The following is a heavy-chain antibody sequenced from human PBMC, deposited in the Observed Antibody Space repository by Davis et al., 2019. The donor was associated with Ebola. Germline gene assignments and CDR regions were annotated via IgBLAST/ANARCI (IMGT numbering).Heavy chain of an antibody. CDR3: TKGQSSVSDAGFDF. D-gene: IGHD2-15*01. Sequence: GGSLRLSCAASGFTFKNYAMNWVRPAPGKGLEWVTGISGSGGATLYADSVKGRFTIARDNSQNTLYLEMNGLRAEDTGVFYCTKGQSSVSDAGFDFWGQGTQVAVSS. CDR1: GFTFKNYA. CDR2: ISGSGGAT. V-gene: IGHV3-23*01. J-gene: IGHJ4*02.